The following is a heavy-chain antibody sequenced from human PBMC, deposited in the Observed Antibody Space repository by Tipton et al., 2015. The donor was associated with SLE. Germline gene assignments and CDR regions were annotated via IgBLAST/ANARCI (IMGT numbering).Heavy chain of an antibody. D-gene: IGHD6-25*01. CDR3: ARQEESGWRRVDY. J-gene: IGHJ4*02. Sequence: TLSLTCTVSGGSISYYYWSWIRQPAGKGLEWIGRIYTSGSTIYNPSLKSRVTLSLDTSKNQFSLNLDSVTAADTAVYYCARQEESGWRRVDYWGQGTLVTVSS. V-gene: IGHV4-4*07. CDR2: IYTSGST. CDR1: GGSISYYY.